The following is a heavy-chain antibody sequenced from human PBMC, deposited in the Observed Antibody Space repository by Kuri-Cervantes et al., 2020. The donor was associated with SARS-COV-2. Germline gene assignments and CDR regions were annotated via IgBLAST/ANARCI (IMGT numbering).Heavy chain of an antibody. D-gene: IGHD5-24*01. J-gene: IGHJ3*02. V-gene: IGHV1-45*01. CDR3: ARSGPGAISKEDGACDI. Sequence: SVKVSCKASGDSFDYRFLHWVRQAPGQPLEWMGWITPFNGNTNYAQRFQDRVTITRDRSMSTAYMELSSLRSEDTAMYYCARSGPGAISKEDGACDIWGQGTMVTVSS. CDR2: ITPFNGNT. CDR1: GDSFDYRF.